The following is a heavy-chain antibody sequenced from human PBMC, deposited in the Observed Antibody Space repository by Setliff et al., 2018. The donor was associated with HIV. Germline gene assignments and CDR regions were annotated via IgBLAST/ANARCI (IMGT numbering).Heavy chain of an antibody. CDR2: ISPNSDVT. CDR1: GYTFIDYF. CDR3: ARTTTVTTEV. V-gene: IGHV1-2*06. J-gene: IGHJ4*02. Sequence: ASVNVSCKASGYTFIDYFLHWVRQAPGQGLEWMGRISPNSDVTNYAQKFQDRVSLTRDTSLSTAYMEVSSLTSDDTAVYYCARTTTVTTEVWGQGTLVTVSS. D-gene: IGHD4-17*01.